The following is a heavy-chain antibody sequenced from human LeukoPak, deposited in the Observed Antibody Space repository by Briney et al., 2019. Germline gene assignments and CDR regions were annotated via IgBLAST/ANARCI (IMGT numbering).Heavy chain of an antibody. CDR2: ISGSGGRT. CDR1: GLTFSRYA. D-gene: IGHD2-21*01. V-gene: IGHV3-23*01. CDR3: AKYSGIAYFDD. J-gene: IGHJ4*02. Sequence: PGGSLRLSCAASGLTFSRYAMSWVRQAPGKGLEWVSSISGSGGRTYYEDSVKGRFTISRDNSKNTLNLQMDSLRAEDTAIYYCAKYSGIAYFDDWGQGMLVTVSA.